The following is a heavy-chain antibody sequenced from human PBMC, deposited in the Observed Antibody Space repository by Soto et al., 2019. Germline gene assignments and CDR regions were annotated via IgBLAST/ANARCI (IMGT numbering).Heavy chain of an antibody. J-gene: IGHJ4*02. V-gene: IGHV3-33*01. CDR2: IWYDGSNK. Sequence: PVGSLRLSCAASGFTFSSYGMHWVRQAPGKGLEWVAVIWYDGSNKYYADSVKGRFTISRDNSKNTLYLQMNSLRAEDTAVYYCARDLDSGYYGYWGQGTLVTVSS. D-gene: IGHD4-17*01. CDR3: ARDLDSGYYGY. CDR1: GFTFSSYG.